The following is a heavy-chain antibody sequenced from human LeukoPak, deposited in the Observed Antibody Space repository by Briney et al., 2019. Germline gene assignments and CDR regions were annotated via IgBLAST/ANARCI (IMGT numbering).Heavy chain of an antibody. V-gene: IGHV3-30*03. D-gene: IGHD3-3*01. CDR2: ISYDGNNK. J-gene: IGHJ6*02. CDR1: GFTFSTYG. Sequence: GGSLRLSCAASGFTFSTYGMHWVRQAPGKGLEWVAVISYDGNNKYYADSVKGRFTISRDNSKNTLFLQMNSLRAEDTAVYYCARGTFGVVISPAYSYYGMDVWGQGTTVTVSS. CDR3: ARGTFGVVISPAYSYYGMDV.